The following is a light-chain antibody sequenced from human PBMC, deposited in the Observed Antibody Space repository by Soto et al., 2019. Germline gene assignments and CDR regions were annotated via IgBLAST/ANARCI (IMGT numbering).Light chain of an antibody. J-gene: IGLJ2*01. Sequence: QSALTQPASGSGSPGQSITISCTGTSSDIGAHTYVSWFQQHPGKVPKVIIYNVSTRPSGISDRSSGSTSGNPASLTISGLQAEEEADYYCSSYAGGFVVFGGGTKLTVL. CDR1: SSDIGAHTY. CDR3: SSYAGGFVV. V-gene: IGLV2-14*01. CDR2: NVS.